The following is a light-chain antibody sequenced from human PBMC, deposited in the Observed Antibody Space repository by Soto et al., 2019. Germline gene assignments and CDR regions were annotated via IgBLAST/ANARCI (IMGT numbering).Light chain of an antibody. V-gene: IGLV2-14*01. CDR2: EVS. CDR3: SSHRSAITVV. Sequence: QSALTQPASVSGSPGQSITISCTGTSSDVGGYDYVSWYQHHPGKAPKLLIFEVSNRPSGVSNRFSGSKSGNTASLTISGLQAEDEADYYCSSHRSAITVVFGGGTKLTVL. J-gene: IGLJ2*01. CDR1: SSDVGGYDY.